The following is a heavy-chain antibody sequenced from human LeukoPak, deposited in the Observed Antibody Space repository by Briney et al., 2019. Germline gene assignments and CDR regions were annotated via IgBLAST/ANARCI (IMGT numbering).Heavy chain of an antibody. D-gene: IGHD2-2*01. J-gene: IGHJ5*02. CDR1: GGSISSGDYY. CDR3: ARSTMTNNWFDP. V-gene: IGHV4-30-4*01. CDR2: IYYSGST. Sequence: PSQTLSLTCTVSGGSISSGDYYWSWIRQPPGKGLEWIGYIYYSGSTYYNPSLKSRVTISVDTSKNQFSLKLSSVTAADTAVYYCARSTMTNNWFDPWGQGTLVTVSS.